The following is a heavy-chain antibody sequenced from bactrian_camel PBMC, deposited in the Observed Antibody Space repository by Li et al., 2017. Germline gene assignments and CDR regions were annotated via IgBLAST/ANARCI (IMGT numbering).Heavy chain of an antibody. D-gene: IGHD5*01. J-gene: IGHJ6*01. CDR2: ITFDGVST. CDR3: VTGWKFGQFGS. CDR1: GFTFSDYA. Sequence: DVQLVESGGGLVQPGGSLRLSCAASGFTFSDYAMHWVRQTPGKGLEWVSRITFDGVSTLYADSVKGRFTMFRDNTDNTLYLQLNSLKTEDMAMYYCVTGWKFGQFGSWGQGTQVTVS. V-gene: IGHV3S42*01.